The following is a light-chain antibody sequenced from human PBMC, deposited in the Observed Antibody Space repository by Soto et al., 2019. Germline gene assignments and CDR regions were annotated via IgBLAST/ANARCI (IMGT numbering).Light chain of an antibody. CDR3: QQYKSYSHGT. CDR1: QSISGW. V-gene: IGKV1-5*01. Sequence: DIQRTQSPSTLSASVGDRVTITCRASQSISGWLAWYQLKPGKAPKLLIYAASSLQSGVPSRFSGSGSGTEFTPTISSLQPHDFATYYCQQYKSYSHGTFGQGTKVDIK. J-gene: IGKJ1*01. CDR2: AAS.